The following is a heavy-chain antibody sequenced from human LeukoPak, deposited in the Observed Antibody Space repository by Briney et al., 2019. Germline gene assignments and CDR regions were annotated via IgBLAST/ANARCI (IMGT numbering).Heavy chain of an antibody. CDR1: RFTVSSNY. Sequence: GGSLRLSCAASRFTVSSNYMSWVRQAPGKGLEWVSVIYSGGSTYYADSVKGRFTISRDNSKNTLYLQMNSLRAEDTAVYYCAKDMSMTVTTSYFDYWGQGTLVTVSS. CDR3: AKDMSMTVTTSYFDY. J-gene: IGHJ4*02. CDR2: IYSGGST. V-gene: IGHV3-53*01. D-gene: IGHD4-17*01.